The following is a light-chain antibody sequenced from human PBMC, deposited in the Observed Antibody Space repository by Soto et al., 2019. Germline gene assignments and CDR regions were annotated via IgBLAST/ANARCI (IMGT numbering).Light chain of an antibody. CDR1: TSNIGSNT. V-gene: IGLV1-44*01. CDR3: AAWDYSLNGVV. Sequence: QSVLTQPPSASGTPGQRVTISCSGSTSNIGSNTVNWYHHLPGTAPKLLIYSHNQRPSGVPDRFSGSRSGTSASLAISGLQSDDEADYYCAAWDYSLNGVVFGGGTKVTVL. J-gene: IGLJ2*01. CDR2: SHN.